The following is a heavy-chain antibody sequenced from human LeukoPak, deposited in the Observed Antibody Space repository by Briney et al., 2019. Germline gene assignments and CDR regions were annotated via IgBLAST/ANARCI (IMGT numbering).Heavy chain of an antibody. CDR1: GFTFSIYA. CDR2: ISGSGGST. V-gene: IGHV3-23*01. D-gene: IGHD2-15*01. CDR3: AKDLVVVAARGSFDY. J-gene: IGHJ4*02. Sequence: PGGSLRLSCAASGFTFSIYAMSWVRQAPGKGLEWVSAISGSGGSTYYADSVKGRFTISRDNSKNTLYLQMNSLRAEDTAVYYCAKDLVVVAARGSFDYWGQGTLVTVSS.